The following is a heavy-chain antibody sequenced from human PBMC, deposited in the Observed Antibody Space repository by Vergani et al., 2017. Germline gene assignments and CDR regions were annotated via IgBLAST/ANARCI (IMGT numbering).Heavy chain of an antibody. CDR3: GRVADFYGLGSRLLDL. V-gene: IGHV4-59*01. J-gene: IGHJ5*02. Sequence: QVRLQESGPGLVKPSETLSLTCSVSGFSMSRYYWSWIRQPPGKELECIVYMYHSGSTNYNHSLETRVTISGDTSKNQFSLKLNSVTAADTAVYYCGRVADFYGLGSRLLDLWGERILVTVSS. CDR1: GFSMSRYY. CDR2: MYHSGST. D-gene: IGHD3-10*01.